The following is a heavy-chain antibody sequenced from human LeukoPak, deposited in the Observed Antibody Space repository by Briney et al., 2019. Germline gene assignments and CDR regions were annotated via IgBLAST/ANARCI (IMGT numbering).Heavy chain of an antibody. V-gene: IGHV4-59*01. J-gene: IGHJ4*02. D-gene: IGHD2/OR15-2a*01. CDR3: ARLRGNYFPDF. CDR1: GGSMSGYY. Sequence: TASETLSLTCTVSGGSMSGYYWTWIRQPPGKTLEWIAYIYYTGTTNYNPSLESRVTISVGTSRNQFSLRLRSVAAADTAVYYCARLRGNYFPDFWGQGTLVTVSS. CDR2: IYYTGTT.